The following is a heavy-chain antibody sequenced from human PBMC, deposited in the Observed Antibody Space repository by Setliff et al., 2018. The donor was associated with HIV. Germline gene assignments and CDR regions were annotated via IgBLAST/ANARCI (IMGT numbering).Heavy chain of an antibody. J-gene: IGHJ4*02. Sequence: GGSLRLSCAASGFTFTTDAMNWVRQAPGKGLEWVSSITESGGTYYADSVKGRFTISRDTSKNTVYLQMNSLTSEDTAIYYCASAFTTNYFYLNYWGQGTLVTVSS. CDR3: ASAFTTNYFYLNY. D-gene: IGHD3-3*02. CDR1: GFTFTTDA. CDR2: ITESGGT. V-gene: IGHV3-23*01.